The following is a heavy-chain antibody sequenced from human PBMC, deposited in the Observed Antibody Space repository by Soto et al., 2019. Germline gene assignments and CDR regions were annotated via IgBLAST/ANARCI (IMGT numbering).Heavy chain of an antibody. CDR3: ARPRGYSGYEPYAFDI. CDR2: IYYSGST. Sequence: QLQLQESGPGLVKPSETLSLTCTVSGGSISSSSYYWGWIRQPPGKGLEWIGSIYYSGSTYYNPSLKSRVTISVDTSKNQFSLKLSSVTAADTAVYYCARPRGYSGYEPYAFDIWGQGTMVTVSS. J-gene: IGHJ3*02. D-gene: IGHD5-12*01. CDR1: GGSISSSSYY. V-gene: IGHV4-39*01.